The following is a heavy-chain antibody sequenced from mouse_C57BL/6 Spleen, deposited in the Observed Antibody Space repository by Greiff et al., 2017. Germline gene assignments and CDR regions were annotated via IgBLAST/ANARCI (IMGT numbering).Heavy chain of an antibody. CDR1: GYTFTSYW. J-gene: IGHJ2*01. CDR3: AKGFITTVVATDYFDY. CDR2: INPSNGGT. Sequence: QVQLQQPGTELVKPGASVKLSCKASGYTFTSYWMHWVKQRPGHGLEWIGNINPSNGGTNYNEKFKSKATLTVDKSSSTAYMQLSSLTSEDSAVYYCAKGFITTVVATDYFDYWGQGTTLTVSS. D-gene: IGHD1-1*01. V-gene: IGHV1-53*01.